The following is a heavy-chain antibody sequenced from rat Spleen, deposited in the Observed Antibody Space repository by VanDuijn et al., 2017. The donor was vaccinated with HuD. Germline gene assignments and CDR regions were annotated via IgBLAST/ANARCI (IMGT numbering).Heavy chain of an antibody. Sequence: QVQLKESGPGLVQPSQTLSLTCTVSGFSLTSNSVHWVRQPPGRGLEWLGVIWGNGNTNYNSALKSRLSVSRDTSKSQVFLKISSLQTEDTAIYFCTSFYYFDGSYYYPFAYWGQGTLVTVSS. CDR3: TSFYYFDGSYYYPFAY. V-gene: IGHV2-1*01. D-gene: IGHD1-12*02. J-gene: IGHJ3*01. CDR2: IWGNGNT. CDR1: GFSLTSNS.